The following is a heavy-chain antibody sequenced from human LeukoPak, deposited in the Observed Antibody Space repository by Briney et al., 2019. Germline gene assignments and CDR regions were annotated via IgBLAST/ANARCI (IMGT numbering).Heavy chain of an antibody. CDR1: GFTFSSYS. V-gene: IGHV3-21*01. CDR2: ISSSSSYI. CDR3: ASGRCTNGVCYKGYY. Sequence: GGSLRLSCAASGFTFSSYSMNWVRQAPGKGLEWVPSISSSSSYIYYADSVKGRFTISRDNAKNSLYLQMNSLRAEDTAVYYCASGRCTNGVCYKGYYWGQGTLVTVSS. J-gene: IGHJ4*02. D-gene: IGHD2-8*01.